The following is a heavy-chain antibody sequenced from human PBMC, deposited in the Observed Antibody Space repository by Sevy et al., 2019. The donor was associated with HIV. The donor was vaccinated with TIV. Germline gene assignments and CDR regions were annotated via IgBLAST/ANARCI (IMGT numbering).Heavy chain of an antibody. Sequence: GGSLRLSCAASGFTFSSYAMNWVRQAPGKGLEWVSTVSGSGITTYYADSVKGRFTISRDNSKNTLYLQMNSLRAEDTAVYYCVKEGTTGDLDYWGQGTLVTVSS. CDR2: VSGSGITT. D-gene: IGHD7-27*01. J-gene: IGHJ4*02. V-gene: IGHV3-23*01. CDR3: VKEGTTGDLDY. CDR1: GFTFSSYA.